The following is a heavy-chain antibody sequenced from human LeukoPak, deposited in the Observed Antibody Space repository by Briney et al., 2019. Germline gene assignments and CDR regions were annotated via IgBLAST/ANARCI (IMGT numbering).Heavy chain of an antibody. Sequence: PGGSLRLSCAASGFPFSSYAMSWVRQAPGKGLEWVSAISGSGGSTYYSDSVKVRFTISRDNSKNTLYLQMNSLRAEDTAVYYCAKDEYGSGRYDYWGQGTLVTVSS. V-gene: IGHV3-23*01. CDR1: GFPFSSYA. CDR2: ISGSGGST. J-gene: IGHJ4*02. D-gene: IGHD3-10*01. CDR3: AKDEYGSGRYDY.